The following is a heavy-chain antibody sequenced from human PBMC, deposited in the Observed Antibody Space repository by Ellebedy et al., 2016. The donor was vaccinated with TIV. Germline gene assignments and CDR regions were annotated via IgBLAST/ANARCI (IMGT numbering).Heavy chain of an antibody. CDR3: ARQVDYYDSSGYHNWFDP. Sequence: GGSLRLXCKGSGYSFTTYWIGWVRQMPGKGLEWMGIIYPGDSDTRYSPSFQGQVTISADKSISTAYLQWSSLKASDTAMYYCARQVDYYDSSGYHNWFDPWGQGTLVTVSS. CDR2: IYPGDSDT. D-gene: IGHD3-22*01. CDR1: GYSFTTYW. V-gene: IGHV5-51*01. J-gene: IGHJ5*02.